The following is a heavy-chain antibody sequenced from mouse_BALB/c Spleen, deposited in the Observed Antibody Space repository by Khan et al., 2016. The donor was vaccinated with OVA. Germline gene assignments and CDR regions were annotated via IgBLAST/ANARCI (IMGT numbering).Heavy chain of an antibody. CDR3: SRSPYGNFAY. J-gene: IGHJ3*01. CDR1: GFTFSTYA. Sequence: EVELVESGGALVKPGGSLKLSCAASGFTFSTYAMSWVHQTPEKRLEWVATINSDGDYTYYPDSVTGRFTISRDNAKNTLYLQMSSLRSEDTAMYYCSRSPYGNFAYWGQGTLVTVSA. CDR2: INSDGDYT. V-gene: IGHV5-9-3*01. D-gene: IGHD2-1*01.